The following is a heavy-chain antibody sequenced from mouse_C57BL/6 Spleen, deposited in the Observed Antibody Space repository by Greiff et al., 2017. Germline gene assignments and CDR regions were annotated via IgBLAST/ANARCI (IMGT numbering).Heavy chain of an antibody. J-gene: IGHJ4*01. V-gene: IGHV1-64*01. CDR2: IHPNSGST. D-gene: IGHD1-1*01. CDR3: ARSDGSSRYYAMDY. CDR1: GYTFTSYW. Sequence: VQLQQPGAELVKPGASVKLSCKASGYTFTSYWMHWVKQRPGQGLEWIGMIHPNSGSTNYNEKFKSKATLTVDKSSSTAYMQLSSLTSEDSAVYYCARSDGSSRYYAMDYGGQGTSVTVSS.